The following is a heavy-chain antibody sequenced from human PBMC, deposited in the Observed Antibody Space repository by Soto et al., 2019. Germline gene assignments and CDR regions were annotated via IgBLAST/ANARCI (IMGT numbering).Heavy chain of an antibody. D-gene: IGHD2-15*01. CDR2: ISSSGSTI. V-gene: IGHV3-48*02. CDR3: AREGGRHCSPSRCYNAFDI. CDR1: GFPFSAFS. Sequence: GGSLRLSCASSGFPFSAFSMNWVRQAPGKGLEWVAYISSSGSTIYYADSVKGRFAISRDNAKTSLYLQMDSLRDEDTAVYYCAREGGRHCSPSRCYNAFDIWGQGPTGTFS. J-gene: IGHJ3*02.